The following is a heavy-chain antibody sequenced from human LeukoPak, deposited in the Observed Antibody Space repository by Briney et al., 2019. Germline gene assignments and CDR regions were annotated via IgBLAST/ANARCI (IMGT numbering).Heavy chain of an antibody. CDR3: ARGLIGNRAANRGYFDY. J-gene: IGHJ4*02. Sequence: SETLSLTCAVSGGSISSGGYSWSWIRQPPGKGLEWIGYIYHSGSTYYNPSLKSRVTISVDRSKNQFSLKLSSMTAADTAVYYCARGLIGNRAANRGYFDYWGQGTLVTVSS. CDR1: GGSISSGGYS. D-gene: IGHD1-14*01. CDR2: IYHSGST. V-gene: IGHV4-30-2*01.